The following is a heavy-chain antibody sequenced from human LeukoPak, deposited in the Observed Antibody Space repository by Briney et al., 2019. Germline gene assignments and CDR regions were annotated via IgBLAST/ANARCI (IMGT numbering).Heavy chain of an antibody. CDR2: IRGTGGTT. D-gene: IGHD4-17*01. CDR1: GLTFSDYA. Sequence: GGSLRLCCAASGLTFSDYALIWVRQAPGKGLGWISAIRGTGGTTYYADSVKGRCTISRDNSRNTVYLQMNSLRAEDTALYFCGKDPNGDYVGAFDFWGPGTMVTVSS. CDR3: GKDPNGDYVGAFDF. V-gene: IGHV3-23*01. J-gene: IGHJ3*01.